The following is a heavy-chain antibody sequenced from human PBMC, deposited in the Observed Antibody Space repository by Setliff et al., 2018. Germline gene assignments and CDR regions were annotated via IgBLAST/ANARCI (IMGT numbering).Heavy chain of an antibody. D-gene: IGHD3-22*01. J-gene: IGHJ4*02. CDR1: GFTFSSYG. Sequence: PGGSLRLSCAASGFTFSSYGMHWVRQAPGKGLEWVAVIWYDGSNKYYADSVKGRFTISRDNSKNTLYLQMNSLRAEDTAVYYCAKAYYYDSSGSSPFDYWGQGTLVTVSS. CDR2: IWYDGSNK. V-gene: IGHV3-33*06. CDR3: AKAYYYDSSGSSPFDY.